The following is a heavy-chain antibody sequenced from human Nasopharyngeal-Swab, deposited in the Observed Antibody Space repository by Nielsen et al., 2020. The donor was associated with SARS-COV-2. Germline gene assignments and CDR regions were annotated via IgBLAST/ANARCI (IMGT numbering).Heavy chain of an antibody. CDR3: ARTPDY. CDR1: GGSISSGSYY. Sequence: SETLSLTCTVSGGSISSGSYYWSWIRQPAGKGLEWIGRIYTSGSTNYNPSLKSRVTISVDTSKNQFSLKLSSVTAADTAVYYCARTPDYWGQGTLVIVSS. V-gene: IGHV4-61*02. CDR2: IYTSGST. J-gene: IGHJ4*02.